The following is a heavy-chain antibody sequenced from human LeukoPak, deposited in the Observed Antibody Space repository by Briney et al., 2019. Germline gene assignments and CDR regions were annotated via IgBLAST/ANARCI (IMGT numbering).Heavy chain of an antibody. J-gene: IGHJ3*02. CDR3: ARDKVQMVRGVIFDAFDI. D-gene: IGHD3-10*01. V-gene: IGHV3-53*01. Sequence: GGSLRLSCAASGFPFSSYWMAWVRQAPGKGLEWVSVIYSGGSTYYADTVKGRFTISRDNSKNTLYLQMNSLSAEDTAVYYCARDKVQMVRGVIFDAFDIWGQGTMVTVSS. CDR1: GFPFSSYW. CDR2: IYSGGST.